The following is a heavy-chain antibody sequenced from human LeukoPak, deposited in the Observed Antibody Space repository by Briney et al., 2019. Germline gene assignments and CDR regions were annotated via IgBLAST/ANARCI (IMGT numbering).Heavy chain of an antibody. D-gene: IGHD3-22*01. Sequence: PSETLSLICTVSGYSISSGYYWGWIRQPPGKGLEWIGSIYHSGSTYYNPSLKSRVTISVDTSKNQFSLKLSSVTAADTAVYYCAARGRAHYYDSSGLNWGQGTLVTVSS. V-gene: IGHV4-38-2*02. CDR3: AARGRAHYYDSSGLN. CDR1: GYSISSGYY. CDR2: IYHSGST. J-gene: IGHJ4*02.